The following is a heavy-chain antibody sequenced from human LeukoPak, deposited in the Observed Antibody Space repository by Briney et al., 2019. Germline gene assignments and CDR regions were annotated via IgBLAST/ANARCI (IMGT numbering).Heavy chain of an antibody. Sequence: PGGSLRLSCAASGFTFNTHAMSWVRQAPGKVLEWVSAIRGSGLSTFYAGSVMGRFSISRDTSKNTLYLQMNRLRAEDTAVYYCAKDLSRSLITMVRGLDHWGQGTPVIVSS. D-gene: IGHD3-10*01. CDR3: AKDLSRSLITMVRGLDH. V-gene: IGHV3-23*01. CDR1: GFTFNTHA. J-gene: IGHJ4*02. CDR2: IRGSGLST.